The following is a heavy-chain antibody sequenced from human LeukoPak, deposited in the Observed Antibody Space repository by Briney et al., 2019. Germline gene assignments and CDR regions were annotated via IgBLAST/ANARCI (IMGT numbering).Heavy chain of an antibody. Sequence: GGSLRLSCAASGFTSSSYAMHWVRQAPGKGLEWVAVISYDGSNKYYADSVKGRFTISRDNSKNTLYLQMNSLRAEDTAVYYCARVLGGEVEWELLSIDYWGQGTLVTVSS. CDR2: ISYDGSNK. V-gene: IGHV3-30-3*01. J-gene: IGHJ4*02. D-gene: IGHD1-26*01. CDR3: ARVLGGEVEWELLSIDY. CDR1: GFTSSSYA.